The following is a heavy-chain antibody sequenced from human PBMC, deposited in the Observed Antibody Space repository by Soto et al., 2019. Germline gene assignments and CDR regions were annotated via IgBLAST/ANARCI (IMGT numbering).Heavy chain of an antibody. CDR3: ARQSGIGYYTVAY. D-gene: IGHD3-22*01. J-gene: IGHJ4*02. V-gene: IGHV4-39*01. CDR1: GGSISSSTYY. CDR2: IYYGGSP. Sequence: QLQLQESGPGLVKPSETLSLTCTVSGGSISSSTYYWGWIRQPPGQGLEWIGNIYYGGSPYYNPSLKSRVNVSVDTSKNQFSLKLSSVTAADTAVYYCARQSGIGYYTVAYWGQGTLVTVSS.